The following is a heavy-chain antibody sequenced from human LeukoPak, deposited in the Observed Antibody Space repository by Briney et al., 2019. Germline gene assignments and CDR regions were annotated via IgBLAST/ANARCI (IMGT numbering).Heavy chain of an antibody. CDR2: INSDGSST. J-gene: IGHJ6*02. V-gene: IGHV3-74*01. Sequence: GGSLRLSCAASGFTFSRYWMHWVRQAPGKGLVWVSRINSDGSSTSYADSMKGRFTISRDNAKNTLYLQMNSLRAEDTAVYYCARSRNFWSGYYKGMDVWGQGTTVTVSS. CDR1: GFTFSRYW. CDR3: ARSRNFWSGYYKGMDV. D-gene: IGHD3-3*01.